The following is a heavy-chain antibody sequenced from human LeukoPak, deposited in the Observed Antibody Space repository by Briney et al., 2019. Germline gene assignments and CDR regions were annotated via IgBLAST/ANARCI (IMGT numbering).Heavy chain of an antibody. J-gene: IGHJ4*02. CDR3: AKRREGAFDY. CDR2: IYSGGST. Sequence: PGGSLRLSCAASGFTVSSNYMSWVRQAPGKGLEWVSVIYSGGSTYYVDSVKGRFTISRDNSKNTLYLQMNSLRAEDTAKYYCAKRREGAFDYWGQGILVTVSS. V-gene: IGHV3-53*01. D-gene: IGHD1-26*01. CDR1: GFTVSSNY.